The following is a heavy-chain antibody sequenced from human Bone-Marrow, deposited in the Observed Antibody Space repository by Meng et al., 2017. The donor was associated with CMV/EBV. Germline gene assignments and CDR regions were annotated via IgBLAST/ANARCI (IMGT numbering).Heavy chain of an antibody. CDR3: AKDIQSGFFDY. J-gene: IGHJ4*02. Sequence: ALRLSCAASGFTFTTYGMHWVRQAPGKGLEWVAIIWYDGSNEYYADSVKGRFTISRDNAKNTLYLQMTSLRAEDTAVYYCAKDIQSGFFDYWGQGTLVTVSS. CDR1: GFTFTTYG. CDR2: IWYDGSNE. D-gene: IGHD3-22*01. V-gene: IGHV3-33*06.